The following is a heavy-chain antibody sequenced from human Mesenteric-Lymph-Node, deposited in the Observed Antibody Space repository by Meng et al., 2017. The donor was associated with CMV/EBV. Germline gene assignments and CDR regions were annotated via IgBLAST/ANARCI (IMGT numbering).Heavy chain of an antibody. CDR2: VNPNTGDT. D-gene: IGHD6-19*01. CDR3: ATHRGGWGSGWYLNWFDP. V-gene: IGHV1-2*02. J-gene: IGHJ5*02. Sequence: ASVKVSCKASGYTFTDYYMHWVRQAPGQGLEWMGWVNPNTGDTNYAQKFQGRVTMTRDTSTSTVYMELSSLRSEDTAVYYCATHRGGWGSGWYLNWFDPWGQGTLVTVSS. CDR1: GYTFTDYY.